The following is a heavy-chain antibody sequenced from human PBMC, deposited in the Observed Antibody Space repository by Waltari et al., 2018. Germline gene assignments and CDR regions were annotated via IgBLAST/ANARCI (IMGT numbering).Heavy chain of an antibody. CDR2: NYDSGST. V-gene: IGHV4-39*01. CDR3: ARHWKRNGYRFDP. Sequence: QLQLQVSGPGLVKPSEPLSITCTVSGGSISSSRYYWGWIRQSPGKGLEWIGSNYDSGSTYYNPTLKSRVTIAGDTSKNQFSLKLSSVTAADTAVYYCARHWKRNGYRFDPWGQGTLVTVSS. CDR1: GGSISSSRYY. D-gene: IGHD5-12*01. J-gene: IGHJ5*02.